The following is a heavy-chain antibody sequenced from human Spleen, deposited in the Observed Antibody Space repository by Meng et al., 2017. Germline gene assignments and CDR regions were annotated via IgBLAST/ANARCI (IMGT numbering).Heavy chain of an antibody. Sequence: QVLLQQWGAGLLKPSETLSLTCVVSGGSFSDYYWSWIRQPPGKGLEWIGEINHSGSTNYNPSLESRATISVDTSQNNLSLKLSSVTAADSAVYYCARVSRGWSGYYGYWGQGTLVTVSS. J-gene: IGHJ4*02. CDR3: ARVSRGWSGYYGY. D-gene: IGHD3-3*01. V-gene: IGHV4-34*01. CDR1: GGSFSDYY. CDR2: INHSGST.